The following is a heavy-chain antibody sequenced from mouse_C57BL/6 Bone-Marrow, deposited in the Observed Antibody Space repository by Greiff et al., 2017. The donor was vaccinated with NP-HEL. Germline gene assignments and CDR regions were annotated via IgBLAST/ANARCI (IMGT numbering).Heavy chain of an antibody. D-gene: IGHD2-2*01. Sequence: DVKLVESGGGLVQPGGSLSLSCAASGFTFTDYYMSWVRQPPGKALEWLGFIRNKANGYTTEYSASVKGRFTISRDNSQSILYLQMNALRAEDSATYYCARYSNYGYLYYYAMDYWGQGTSVTVSS. CDR1: GFTFTDYY. CDR3: ARYSNYGYLYYYAMDY. V-gene: IGHV7-3*01. CDR2: IRNKANGYTT. J-gene: IGHJ4*01.